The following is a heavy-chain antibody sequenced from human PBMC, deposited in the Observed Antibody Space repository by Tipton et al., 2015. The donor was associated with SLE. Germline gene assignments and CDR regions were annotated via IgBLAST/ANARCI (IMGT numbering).Heavy chain of an antibody. D-gene: IGHD6-6*01. Sequence: TLSLTCTVSRASIRSYYWGWIRQPPGKGMEWIGYMYNNGNTNYNPSLKSRVTISGDRKQFSLELSSVTAADTAVYFCARGVTYSSSSYYYYYYMDVWGKGTTVTVSS. V-gene: IGHV4-59*01. J-gene: IGHJ6*03. CDR1: RASIRSYY. CDR2: MYNNGNT. CDR3: ARGVTYSSSSYYYYYYMDV.